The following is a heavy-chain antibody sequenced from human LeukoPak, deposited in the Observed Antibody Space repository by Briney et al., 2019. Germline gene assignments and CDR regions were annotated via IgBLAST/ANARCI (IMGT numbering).Heavy chain of an antibody. CDR2: IYHSGST. V-gene: IGHV4-38-2*02. J-gene: IGHJ3*02. CDR1: GYSISSGYY. D-gene: IGHD3-9*01. Sequence: SETLSLTCTVSGYSISSGYYWGWIRQPPGKGLEWIGSIYHSGSTYYNPSLKSRVTISIDTSKNQFSLKLSSVTAADTAVYYCARVTDDIGTFDIWGQGTMVTVSS. CDR3: ARVTDDIGTFDI.